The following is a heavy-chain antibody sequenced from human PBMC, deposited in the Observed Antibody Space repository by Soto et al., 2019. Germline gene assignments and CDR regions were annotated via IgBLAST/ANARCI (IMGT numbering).Heavy chain of an antibody. CDR2: IIPIFGTA. CDR1: GGTFSSYA. D-gene: IGHD5-18*01. CDR3: ARGPVDTAMVLIYFDY. J-gene: IGHJ4*02. V-gene: IGHV1-69*01. Sequence: QVQLVQSGAEVKKPGSSVKVSCKASGGTFSSYAISWVRQAPGQGLEWMGGIIPIFGTANYAQKFQGRVTITADEYKSTAYMELSSLRSEDTAVYYCARGPVDTAMVLIYFDYWGQGTLVTVSS.